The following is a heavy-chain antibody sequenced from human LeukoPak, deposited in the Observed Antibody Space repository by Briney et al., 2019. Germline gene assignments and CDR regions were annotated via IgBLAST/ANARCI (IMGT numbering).Heavy chain of an antibody. CDR2: ISSSGSII. CDR1: GFTFSSYE. Sequence: GGSLRLSCAASGFTFSSYEMHWVRQAPAKGLEWVSYISSSGSIINYADSVKGRFTISRDNAKNSLYLQMNSLTAEDTALYYCARGRIYFDYWGQGTLVTVSS. J-gene: IGHJ4*02. V-gene: IGHV3-48*03. CDR3: ARGRIYFDY.